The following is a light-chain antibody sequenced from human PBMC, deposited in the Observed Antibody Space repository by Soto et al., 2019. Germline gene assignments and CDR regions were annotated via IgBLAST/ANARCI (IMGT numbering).Light chain of an antibody. CDR2: RAS. V-gene: IGKV3-15*01. J-gene: IGKJ1*01. CDR3: QQYNNWPLT. CDR1: LSIGNN. Sequence: EVVMAQSPATLSVSPGERATLSCRASLSIGNNIAWYQQKPGQAPSLLISRASTRATGVPVWFSGGGSGAEFTFTISSLQSEDCAVYYCQQYNNWPLTFGQGTKVDIK.